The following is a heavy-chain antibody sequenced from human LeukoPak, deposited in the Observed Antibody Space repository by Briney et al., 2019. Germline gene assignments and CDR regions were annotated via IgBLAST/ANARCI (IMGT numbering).Heavy chain of an antibody. D-gene: IGHD2-15*01. Sequence: EGSLRLSCAASGFTFGSYEMSWVRQAPGKGLEWVSYISSSGSTIYYADSVKGRFTISRDNAKNSLYLQMNSLRAEDTAVYYCAREGTVVAATLVPYYFDYWGQGALVTVSS. V-gene: IGHV3-48*03. CDR3: AREGTVVAATLVPYYFDY. CDR1: GFTFGSYE. CDR2: ISSSGSTI. J-gene: IGHJ4*02.